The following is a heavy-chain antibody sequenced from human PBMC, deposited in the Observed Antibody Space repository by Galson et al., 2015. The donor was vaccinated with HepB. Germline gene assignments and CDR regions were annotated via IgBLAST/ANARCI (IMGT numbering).Heavy chain of an antibody. CDR1: GFTFSSYA. D-gene: IGHD5-18*01. CDR2: ISGSGGST. Sequence: SLRLSCAASGFTFSSYAMSWVRQAPGKGLEWVSAISGSGGSTYYADSVKGRFTISRDNSKNTLYLQMNSLRAEDTAVYYCAKDRFEVGPTARGYIHLDYWGQGTLVTVSS. J-gene: IGHJ4*02. V-gene: IGHV3-23*01. CDR3: AKDRFEVGPTARGYIHLDY.